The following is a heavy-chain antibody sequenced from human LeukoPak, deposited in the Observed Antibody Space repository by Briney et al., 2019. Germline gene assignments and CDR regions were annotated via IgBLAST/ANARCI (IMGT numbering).Heavy chain of an antibody. V-gene: IGHV1-46*01. J-gene: IGHJ6*03. CDR2: INPSGGST. D-gene: IGHD3-10*01. Sequence: ASVKVSCKASGYTFTSYYMHWARQAPGQGLEWMGRINPSGGSTSYAQKFQGRVTMTRDMSTSTVYMELSSLRSEDTAVYYCARVPMVRGVTHYYYMDVWGKGTTVTVSS. CDR3: ARVPMVRGVTHYYYMDV. CDR1: GYTFTSYY.